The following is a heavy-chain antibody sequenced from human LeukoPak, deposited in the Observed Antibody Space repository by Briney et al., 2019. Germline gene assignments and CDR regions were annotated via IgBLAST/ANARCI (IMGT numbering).Heavy chain of an antibody. CDR3: AKDRDVWGSLLHY. J-gene: IGHJ4*02. CDR1: GFTLSSYA. V-gene: IGHV3-23*01. Sequence: GGSLRLSCAASGFTLSSYAMSWVRQAPGKGLEWVSAISDSGNTYRADSVKGRFTISRDSSKNTLFLQMNRLRPEDAAVYYCAKDRDVWGSLLHYWGQGTLVTVSS. CDR2: ISDSGNT. D-gene: IGHD3-16*01.